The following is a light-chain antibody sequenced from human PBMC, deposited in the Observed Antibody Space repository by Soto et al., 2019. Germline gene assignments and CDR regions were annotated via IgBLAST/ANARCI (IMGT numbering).Light chain of an antibody. Sequence: DIVMTQSPATLSLSPGERATLSCRASQSVKTFLVWYQQRPGQAPRLLIYDASHRAAGIPARFSGSGFGTDFTLTICSLYPEDSAVYYCLQGSNWPAITFGQGTRLAIK. V-gene: IGKV3-11*01. CDR3: LQGSNWPAIT. J-gene: IGKJ5*01. CDR1: QSVKTF. CDR2: DAS.